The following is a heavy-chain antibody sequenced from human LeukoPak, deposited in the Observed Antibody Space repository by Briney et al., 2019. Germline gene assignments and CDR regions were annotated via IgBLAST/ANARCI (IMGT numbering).Heavy chain of an antibody. CDR1: GGSISSGGYY. CDR2: IYYSGST. V-gene: IGHV4-31*03. D-gene: IGHD2-2*01. J-gene: IGHJ4*02. Sequence: SETLSLTCTVSGGSISSGGYYWSWIRQHPGKGLEWIGYIYYSGSTYYNPSLKSRVTISVDTSKNQFSLKLSSVTAADTAVYYCASGSPAATIDYWGQGTLVTVSS. CDR3: ASGSPAATIDY.